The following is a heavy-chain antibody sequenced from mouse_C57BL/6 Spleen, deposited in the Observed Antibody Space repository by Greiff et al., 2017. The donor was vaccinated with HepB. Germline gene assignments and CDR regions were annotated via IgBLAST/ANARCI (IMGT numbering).Heavy chain of an antibody. J-gene: IGHJ3*01. CDR1: GFTFSSYA. CDR3: ARAIYDGTPFAY. Sequence: EVKLVESGGGLVKPGGSLKLSCAASGFTFSSYAMSWVRQTPEKRLEWVATISDGGSYTYYPDNVKGRFTISRDNAKNNLYLQMSHLKSEDTAMYYCARAIYDGTPFAYWGQGTLVTVSA. V-gene: IGHV5-4*03. D-gene: IGHD2-3*01. CDR2: ISDGGSYT.